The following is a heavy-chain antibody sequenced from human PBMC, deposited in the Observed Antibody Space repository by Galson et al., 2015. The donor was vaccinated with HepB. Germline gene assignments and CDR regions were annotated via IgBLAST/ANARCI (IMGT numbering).Heavy chain of an antibody. CDR3: TRDPRGSSWGFGV. CDR2: IRSKAYGGTT. D-gene: IGHD1-26*01. J-gene: IGHJ6*02. Sequence: SLRLSCAASGFTFGDYAMRWFRQAPGKGLEWVGFIRSKAYGGTTEYAASVKGRFNISRDDSKSIAYLQMNSLKTEDTAVYYCTRDPRGSSWGFGVWGQGTTVTVSS. CDR1: GFTFGDYA. V-gene: IGHV3-49*03.